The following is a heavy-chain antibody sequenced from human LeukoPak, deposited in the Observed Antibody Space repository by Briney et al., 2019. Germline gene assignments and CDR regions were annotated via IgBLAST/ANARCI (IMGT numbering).Heavy chain of an antibody. J-gene: IGHJ4*02. D-gene: IGHD6-13*01. CDR2: IYYSGST. CDR3: ARSIAAPRLKLDFDY. CDR1: GGSISSSSYY. V-gene: IGHV4-39*01. Sequence: SETLSLTCTVSGGSISSSSYYWGWIRQPPGKGLEWIGSIYYSGSTYYNPSLKSRVTISVDTSKNQFSLKLSSVTAADTAVYYCARSIAAPRLKLDFDYWGRGTLVTVSS.